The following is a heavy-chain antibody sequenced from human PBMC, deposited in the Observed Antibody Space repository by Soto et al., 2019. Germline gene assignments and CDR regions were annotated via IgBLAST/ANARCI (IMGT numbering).Heavy chain of an antibody. CDR1: NASISSRKW. V-gene: IGHV4-4*02. D-gene: IGHD3-10*01. CDR2: IYHSGSI. J-gene: IGHJ3*02. Sequence: QVQLQESGPGLVKPSGTLSLTCTVSNASISSRKWWTWVRQTPGKGLEWIGEIYHSGSINHNPSLTSRVTLSVDKSNNQFSLKMPSVTAADTAVYYCASKFGELLADAFDIWGQGTVVTVSS. CDR3: ASKFGELLADAFDI.